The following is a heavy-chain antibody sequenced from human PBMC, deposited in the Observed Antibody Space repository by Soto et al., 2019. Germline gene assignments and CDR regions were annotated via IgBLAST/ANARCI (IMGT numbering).Heavy chain of an antibody. J-gene: IGHJ4*02. CDR3: ARDRLRGYDSSGFYS. V-gene: IGHV1-18*01. CDR1: GYSFSSYG. D-gene: IGHD3-22*01. Sequence: QVQLVQSGAELRKPGASVKVSCKASGYSFSSYGINWVRQAPGQGLEWMGWINNYNGNRNYAQKFEDRVTMTTATSTNTVYMELRSLKSDDTAIYYCARDRLRGYDSSGFYSWGQGTLVTVSS. CDR2: INNYNGNR.